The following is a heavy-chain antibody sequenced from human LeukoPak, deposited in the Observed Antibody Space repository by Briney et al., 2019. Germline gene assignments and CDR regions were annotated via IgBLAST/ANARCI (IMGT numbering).Heavy chain of an antibody. CDR2: IRGDGSVK. CDR1: GFMFSKYC. D-gene: IGHD3-22*01. Sequence: SGGSLRLSCEASGFMFSKYCMTWVRQAPGKGLEWVANIRGDGSVKYLLDSVKGRFSISRDNAKNSLSLEMNNLRAEDTAVYYCSRDANYYDSSRHYFDAFDIWGRGTMVTVSS. V-gene: IGHV3-7*01. CDR3: SRDANYYDSSRHYFDAFDI. J-gene: IGHJ3*02.